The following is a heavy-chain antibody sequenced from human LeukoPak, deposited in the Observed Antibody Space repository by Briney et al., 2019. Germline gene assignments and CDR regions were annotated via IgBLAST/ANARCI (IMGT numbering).Heavy chain of an antibody. CDR1: GFSFSSYS. J-gene: IGHJ4*02. D-gene: IGHD3-22*01. CDR3: ASGYSYEYFDY. Sequence: GGSLRLSCAASGFSFSSYSMNWVRQAPGKGLEWVSSISSSSGYIYYADSVKGRFTISRDNAKNSLYLQMNSLRAEDTAVYYCASGYSYEYFDYWGQGTLVTVSS. CDR2: ISSSSGYI. V-gene: IGHV3-21*01.